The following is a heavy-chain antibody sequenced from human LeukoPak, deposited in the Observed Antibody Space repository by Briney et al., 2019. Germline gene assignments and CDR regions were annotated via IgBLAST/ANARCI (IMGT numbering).Heavy chain of an antibody. CDR2: ISSSSSYI. Sequence: PGGSLRLSCAASGFTSSSYSMNWGRQAPEEGLEWVSSISSSSSYICYAGSVKGRFTISRDNAKNSLYLQMNSLRAEDTAAYYCASGYSSGWSLDAFDIWGQGTMVTVSS. CDR3: ASGYSSGWSLDAFDI. D-gene: IGHD6-19*01. J-gene: IGHJ3*02. V-gene: IGHV3-21*01. CDR1: GFTSSSYS.